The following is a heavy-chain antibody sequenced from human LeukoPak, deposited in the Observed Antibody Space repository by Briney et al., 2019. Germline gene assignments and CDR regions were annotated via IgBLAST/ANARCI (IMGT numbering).Heavy chain of an antibody. V-gene: IGHV4-39*07. J-gene: IGHJ6*03. CDR2: MYSSGSA. CDR1: GGSISSSSYY. CDR3: ARDGPSETSYYYYYMDV. Sequence: PSETLSLTXTVSGGSISSSSYYWGGIRQPPGMGLEWVGSMYSSGSANYNPSLKSRVTMLVDTSKNQFSLKLSSVTAADTAVYYCARDGPSETSYYYYYMDVWGKGTTVTVSS.